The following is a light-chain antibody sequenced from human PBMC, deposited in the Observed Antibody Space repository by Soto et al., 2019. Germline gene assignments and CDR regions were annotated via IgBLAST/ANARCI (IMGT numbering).Light chain of an antibody. V-gene: IGKV1-9*01. J-gene: IGKJ4*01. CDR1: QGIITY. CDR3: QQTRSYPST. CDR2: GSS. Sequence: IQLTQSPSSLSASVGDSVTITCRASQGIITYLAWYQQKPGKAPNLLIYGSSTLQSGVPLRFSGSGSGTDSTLTINSLQAEDFATYYCQQTRSYPSTFGGGTKVDIK.